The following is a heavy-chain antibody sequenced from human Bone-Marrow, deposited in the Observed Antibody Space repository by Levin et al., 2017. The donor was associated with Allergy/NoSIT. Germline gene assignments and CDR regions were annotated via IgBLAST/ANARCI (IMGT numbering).Heavy chain of an antibody. Sequence: SETLSLTCTVSGASMNRFYWSWIRQPPGKGLEWIGYISYSGTTKYSPSLKSRITISVETSKNQISLKLRSVTAADAAVYYCARDGGATGVSVPEATESGTSYHYYYGMDVWGQGTSVSVSS. J-gene: IGHJ6*02. D-gene: IGHD2-2*01. V-gene: IGHV4-59*01. CDR1: GASMNRFY. CDR3: ARDGGATGVSVPEATESGTSYHYYYGMDV. CDR2: ISYSGTT.